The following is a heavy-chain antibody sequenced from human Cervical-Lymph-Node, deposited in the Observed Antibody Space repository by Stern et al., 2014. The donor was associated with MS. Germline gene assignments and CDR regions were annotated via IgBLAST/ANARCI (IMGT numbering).Heavy chain of an antibody. D-gene: IGHD4-23*01. CDR1: GGSISSSNW. Sequence: QVQLQESGPGLEKPSGTLSLTCEVSGGSISSSNWWSWVRQSPGKGLEWIGEIYHSGTTNYNPSLKSRVTISLDRSKNQFSLKLTSVTVADTAMYYCARAAPVRWFDSWGQGTLVTVSS. CDR2: IYHSGTT. J-gene: IGHJ5*01. V-gene: IGHV4-4*02. CDR3: ARAAPVRWFDS.